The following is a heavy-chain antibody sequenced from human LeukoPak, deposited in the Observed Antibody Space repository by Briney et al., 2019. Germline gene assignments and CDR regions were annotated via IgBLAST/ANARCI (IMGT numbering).Heavy chain of an antibody. CDR1: GGTFSSYA. CDR2: INPSGGST. J-gene: IGHJ4*02. V-gene: IGHV1-46*01. D-gene: IGHD1-26*01. CDR3: ARASREGAFDY. Sequence: ASVKVSCKASGGTFSSYAISWVRQAPGQGLEWMGIINPSGGSTSYAQKFQGRVTMTRDTSTSTVYMELCSLRSEDTAVYYCARASREGAFDYWGQGTLVTVSS.